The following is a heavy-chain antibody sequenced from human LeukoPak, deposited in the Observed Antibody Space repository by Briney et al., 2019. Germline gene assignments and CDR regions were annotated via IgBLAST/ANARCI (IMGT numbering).Heavy chain of an antibody. V-gene: IGHV1-69*13. CDR1: GYSFTRFG. CDR3: ARKWVRGVKSTDY. D-gene: IGHD3-10*01. CDR2: IIPIFGTA. Sequence: SVKVSCKASGYSFTRFGISWVRQVPGQGLEWMGGIIPIFGTANYAQKFQGRVTITADESTSTAYMELSSLRSEDTAVYYCARKWVRGVKSTDYWGQGTLVTVSS. J-gene: IGHJ4*02.